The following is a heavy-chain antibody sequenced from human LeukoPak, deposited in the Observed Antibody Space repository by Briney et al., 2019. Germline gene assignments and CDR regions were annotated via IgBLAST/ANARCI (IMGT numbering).Heavy chain of an antibody. D-gene: IGHD2-15*01. Sequence: ASVKVSCKASGYTFTGYYMHLVRQAPGQGLEWMGIINPSGGSTSYAQKFQGRVTMTRDTSTSTVYMELSSLRSEDTAVYYCARVGPYCSGGSCWYDYWGQGTLVTVSS. CDR2: INPSGGST. V-gene: IGHV1-46*01. CDR3: ARVGPYCSGGSCWYDY. CDR1: GYTFTGYY. J-gene: IGHJ4*02.